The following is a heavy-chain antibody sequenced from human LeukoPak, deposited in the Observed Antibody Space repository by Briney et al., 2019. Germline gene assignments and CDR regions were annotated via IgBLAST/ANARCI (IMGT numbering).Heavy chain of an antibody. V-gene: IGHV1-18*01. D-gene: IGHD6-13*01. CDR1: GYTLTSYV. J-gene: IGHJ5*02. CDR3: AREGSSSRKYNWFDP. Sequence: ASAKVYCKASGYTLTSYVISWGRQAPEQGLEWMGWISAYNGNTNYAQKLQGRVTMTTDTSTSTAYMELRSLRSDDTAVYYCAREGSSSRKYNWFDPWGQGTLVTVSS. CDR2: ISAYNGNT.